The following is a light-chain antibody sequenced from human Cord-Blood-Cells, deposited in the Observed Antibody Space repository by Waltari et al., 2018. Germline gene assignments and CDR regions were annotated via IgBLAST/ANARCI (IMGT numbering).Light chain of an antibody. Sequence: DIVMTQSPASLAVPLRERATINCKSSQGVLYSSNNKNYSAWDQQKPGQPPKLLIYWASTRDSGVPDRFSGSGSGTEFTLTSSSLQAEDVAVYYCQQYYSTPLTFGGGTKVEIK. CDR3: QQYYSTPLT. CDR1: QGVLYSSNNKNY. V-gene: IGKV4-1*01. CDR2: WAS. J-gene: IGKJ4*01.